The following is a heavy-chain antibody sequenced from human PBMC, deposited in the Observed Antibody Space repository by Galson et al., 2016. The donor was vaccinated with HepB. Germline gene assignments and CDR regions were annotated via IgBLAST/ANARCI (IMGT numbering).Heavy chain of an antibody. CDR2: ISGSSDYI. CDR1: GFSFSAYS. D-gene: IGHD3-3*01. V-gene: IGHV3-21*01. Sequence: SLRLSCAASGFSFSAYSINWVRQAPGRGLEWVSSISGSSDYIYYTESVRGRFTISRDNTRNSLYLQMNSLRAEDTAVYFCAREYFEAFEFWGQGTMVTVSS. J-gene: IGHJ3*01. CDR3: AREYFEAFEF.